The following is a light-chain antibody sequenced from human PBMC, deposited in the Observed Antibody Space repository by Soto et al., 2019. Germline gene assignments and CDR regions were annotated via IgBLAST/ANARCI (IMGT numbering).Light chain of an antibody. CDR3: SSFTGASTI. CDR1: SSDVGGYNY. J-gene: IGLJ1*01. Sequence: QSALTQPPSASGSPGQSVTISCTGTSSDVGGYNYVSWYQRHPGKAPKLVIYEVTKRPSGVPDRFSGSKSGNTASLTVSGLQAEDEADYYCSSFTGASTIFGTGTKVTVL. CDR2: EVT. V-gene: IGLV2-8*01.